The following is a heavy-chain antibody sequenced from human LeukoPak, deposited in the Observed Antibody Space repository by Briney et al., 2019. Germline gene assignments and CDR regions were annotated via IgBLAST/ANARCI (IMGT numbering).Heavy chain of an antibody. J-gene: IGHJ4*02. CDR1: GFTFSSYA. CDR3: ARGSGITMVRGVILGYFDY. CDR2: ISGSGGST. D-gene: IGHD3-10*01. Sequence: GGSLRLSCAASGFTFSSYAMSWVRQAPGKGLEWVSAISGSGGSTYYADSVKGRFTISRDNSKNTLYLQMNSLRAEDTAVYYCARGSGITMVRGVILGYFDYWGQGTLVTVSS. V-gene: IGHV3-23*01.